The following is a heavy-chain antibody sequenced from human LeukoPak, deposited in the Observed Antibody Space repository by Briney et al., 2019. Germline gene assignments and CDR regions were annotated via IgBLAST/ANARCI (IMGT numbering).Heavy chain of an antibody. CDR2: IYYSGST. V-gene: IGHV4-39*07. Sequence: SETLSLTCTVSGGSISSSSYYWGWIRQPPGKGLEWIGSIYYSGSTYYNPSLKSRVTISVDTSKNQFSLRLSSVTAADTAVYYCAREMGFIVGNWFDPWGQGTLVTVSS. CDR3: AREMGFIVGNWFDP. D-gene: IGHD2-21*01. J-gene: IGHJ5*02. CDR1: GGSISSSSYY.